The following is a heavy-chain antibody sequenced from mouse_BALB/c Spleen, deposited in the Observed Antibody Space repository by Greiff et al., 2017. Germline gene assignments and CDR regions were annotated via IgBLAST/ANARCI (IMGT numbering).Heavy chain of an antibody. CDR2: ISNGGGST. CDR3: ARHAGMDY. Sequence: EVQLVESGGGLVQPGGSLKLSCAASGFTFSSYTMSWVRQTPEKRLEWVAYISNGGGSTYYPDTVKGRFTISRDNAKNTLYLQMSSLKSEDTAMYYCARHAGMDYWGQGTSVTVSS. J-gene: IGHJ4*01. V-gene: IGHV5-12-2*01. CDR1: GFTFSSYT.